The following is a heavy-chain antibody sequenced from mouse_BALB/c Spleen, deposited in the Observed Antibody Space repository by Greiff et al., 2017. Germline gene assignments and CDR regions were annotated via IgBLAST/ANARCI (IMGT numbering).Heavy chain of an antibody. D-gene: IGHD2-2*01. CDR3: ARGGDYGYDDYAMDY. CDR1: GYTFTSYV. V-gene: IGHV1-14*01. Sequence: VQLQQSGPELVKPGASVKMSCKASGYTFTSYVMHWVKQKPGQGLEWIGYINPYNDGTKYNEKFKGKATLTSDKSSSTAYMELSSLTSEDSAVYYCARGGDYGYDDYAMDYWGQGTSVTVSS. CDR2: INPYNDGT. J-gene: IGHJ4*01.